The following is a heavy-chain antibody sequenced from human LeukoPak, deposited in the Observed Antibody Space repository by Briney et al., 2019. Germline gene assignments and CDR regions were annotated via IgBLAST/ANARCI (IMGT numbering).Heavy chain of an antibody. V-gene: IGHV3-74*01. D-gene: IGHD3-10*01. CDR1: GFTFSSYW. Sequence: PGGSLRLSCAASGFTFSSYWMHWVRQAPGKGLVWVSRIISDGRSTSYADSVKGRFTISRDNAKKTLYLQMNSLRAEDTAVYYCARANYYGSGRAAFDIWGQGTMVTVSS. J-gene: IGHJ3*02. CDR3: ARANYYGSGRAAFDI. CDR2: IISDGRST.